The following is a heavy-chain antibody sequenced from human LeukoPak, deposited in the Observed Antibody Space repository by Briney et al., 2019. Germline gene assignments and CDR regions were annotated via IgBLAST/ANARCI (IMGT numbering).Heavy chain of an antibody. D-gene: IGHD2-8*01. Sequence: GGSLRLSCAASGFTFSSYAMHWVRQAPGKGLEWVAVISYDGSNKYYADSVKGRFTISRDNSKNTLYLQMNSLRAEDTAVYYCAKDAVYAIAALDYWGQGTLVTVSS. CDR2: ISYDGSNK. CDR3: AKDAVYAIAALDY. CDR1: GFTFSSYA. J-gene: IGHJ4*02. V-gene: IGHV3-30*04.